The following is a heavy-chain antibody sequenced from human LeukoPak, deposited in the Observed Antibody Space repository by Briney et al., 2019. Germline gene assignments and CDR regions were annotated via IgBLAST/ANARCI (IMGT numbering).Heavy chain of an antibody. CDR3: ARLGRDCSGGSCYYGMDV. D-gene: IGHD2-15*01. CDR1: GYTFTSYD. Sequence: ASVKVSCKASGYTFTSYDINWVRQATGQGLEWMGWMNPNSGNTGYAQKYQGRVRMTRNTSISTAYMELSSLRSEDTAVYYCARLGRDCSGGSCYYGMDVWGQGTTVTVSS. J-gene: IGHJ6*02. V-gene: IGHV1-8*01. CDR2: MNPNSGNT.